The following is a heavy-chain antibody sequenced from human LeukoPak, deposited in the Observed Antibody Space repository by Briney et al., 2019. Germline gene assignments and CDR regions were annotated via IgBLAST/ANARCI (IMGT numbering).Heavy chain of an antibody. CDR3: ARRTASRIDFWSGYSHGYYYMDV. CDR1: GGSISSGDYY. V-gene: IGHV4-30-4*01. CDR2: IYYSGST. J-gene: IGHJ6*03. Sequence: SETLSLTCTVSGGSISSGDYYWSWIRQPPGKGLEWIGYIYYSGSTYYNPSLKSRVTISVDTSKNQFSLKLSSVTAADTAVYYCARRTASRIDFWSGYSHGYYYMDVWGKGTTVTVSS. D-gene: IGHD3-3*01.